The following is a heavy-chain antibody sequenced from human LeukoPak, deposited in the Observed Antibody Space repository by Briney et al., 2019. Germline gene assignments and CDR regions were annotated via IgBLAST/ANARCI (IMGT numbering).Heavy chain of an antibody. J-gene: IGHJ5*02. V-gene: IGHV4-30-2*01. D-gene: IGHD3-22*01. Sequence: PSQTLSLTCAVSGGSISSGGYSWSWIRQPPGKGLEWIGYIYHSGSTNYNPSLKSRVTISVDTSKNQFSLKLSSVTAADTAVYYCAREAYYYDSSGYSQYNWFDPWGQGTLVTVSS. CDR2: IYHSGST. CDR3: AREAYYYDSSGYSQYNWFDP. CDR1: GGSISSGGYS.